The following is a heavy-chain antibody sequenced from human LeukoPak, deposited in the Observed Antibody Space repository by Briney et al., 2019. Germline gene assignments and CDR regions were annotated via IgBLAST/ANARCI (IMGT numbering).Heavy chain of an antibody. CDR1: GFTFSSYA. D-gene: IGHD3-22*01. J-gene: IGHJ4*02. Sequence: GGSLRLSCAASGFTFSSYAMHWVRQAPGKGLEWVAVISYDGSNKYYADSVKGRFTISRDNSKNTLYLQMNSLRAEDTAVYYCARGPSITMIGLLKINYYFDYWGQGTLVTVSS. V-gene: IGHV3-30*01. CDR3: ARGPSITMIGLLKINYYFDY. CDR2: ISYDGSNK.